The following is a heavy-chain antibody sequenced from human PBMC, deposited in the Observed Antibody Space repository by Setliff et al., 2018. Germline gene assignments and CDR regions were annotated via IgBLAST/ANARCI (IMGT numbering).Heavy chain of an antibody. Sequence: KPSETLSLTCTVSGGSISSGSYYWSWIRQPAGKGLEWIGHIYTSGSTNYNPSLKSRVTISVDTSKNQFSLKLSSVTAADTAVYYCARAGPYYDFWSGYYRTMDVLGKGTAVTVSS. J-gene: IGHJ6*03. D-gene: IGHD3-3*01. CDR1: GGSISSGSYY. V-gene: IGHV4-61*09. CDR2: IYTSGST. CDR3: ARAGPYYDFWSGYYRTMDV.